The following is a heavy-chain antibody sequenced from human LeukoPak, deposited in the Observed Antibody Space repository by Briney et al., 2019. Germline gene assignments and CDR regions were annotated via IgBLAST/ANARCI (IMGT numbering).Heavy chain of an antibody. CDR1: GYKFTSYG. CDR3: ARVQLWFGEIDY. D-gene: IGHD3-10*01. Sequence: ASVKVSCKASGYKFTSYGISWVRQAPGQGLDWMGWISAYNGNTNYAHNLQGRVTMTTDTSTSTAYMELSSLRSEDTAVYYCARVQLWFGEIDYWGQGTLVTVSS. V-gene: IGHV1-18*01. CDR2: ISAYNGNT. J-gene: IGHJ4*02.